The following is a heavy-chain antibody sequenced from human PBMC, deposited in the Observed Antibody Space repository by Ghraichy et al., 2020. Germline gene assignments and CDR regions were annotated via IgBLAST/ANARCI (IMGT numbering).Heavy chain of an antibody. Sequence: GRFTISRDNAKNSLFLQMNSLRAEDTAVYYCARDTNGGARDYWYLDLWGRGTLVTVSS. V-gene: IGHV3-11*05. CDR3: ARDTNGGARDYWYLDL. D-gene: IGHD2-8*01. J-gene: IGHJ2*01.